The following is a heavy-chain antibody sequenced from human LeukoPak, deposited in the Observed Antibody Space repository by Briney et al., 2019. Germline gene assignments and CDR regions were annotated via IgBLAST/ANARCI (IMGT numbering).Heavy chain of an antibody. V-gene: IGHV3-21*01. CDR2: ISSSSSYI. Sequence: PGGSLRLSCAASGFTFSSYSMNWVRQAPGKGLEWVSSISSSSSYIYYADSVKGRFTISRDNAKNSLYLQMNSLRAEDTAVYYCAREAAWLAYVPYFDYWGQGTLVTVSS. J-gene: IGHJ4*02. D-gene: IGHD2-21*01. CDR1: GFTFSSYS. CDR3: AREAAWLAYVPYFDY.